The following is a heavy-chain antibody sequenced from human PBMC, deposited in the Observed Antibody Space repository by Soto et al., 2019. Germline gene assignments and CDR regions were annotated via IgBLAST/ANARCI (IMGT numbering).Heavy chain of an antibody. Sequence: PSETLSLTCPVSGVSISSSSYYWGWILQPPGKGLEWIGSIYYSGSTYYNPSLKSRVTISVDTSKNQFSLKMSSVTAADTAVYYCARQYASSWDSFDHWGQGTLVTVSS. CDR2: IYYSGST. V-gene: IGHV4-39*01. CDR1: GVSISSSSYY. D-gene: IGHD6-13*01. CDR3: ARQYASSWDSFDH. J-gene: IGHJ4*02.